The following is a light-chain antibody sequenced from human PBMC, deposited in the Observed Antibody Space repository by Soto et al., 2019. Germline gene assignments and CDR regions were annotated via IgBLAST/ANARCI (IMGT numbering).Light chain of an antibody. CDR3: QSYDSSLVGV. J-gene: IGLJ1*01. Sequence: QLVLTQPPSVSGAPGQRVTISCTGCSSNIGAGYDVHWYQQLPGTAPKLLIYGNSNRPSGVPDRFSGSKSGTSASLAITGLQAEDEADYYCQSYDSSLVGVFGTGTKLTVL. CDR2: GNS. V-gene: IGLV1-40*01. CDR1: SSNIGAGYD.